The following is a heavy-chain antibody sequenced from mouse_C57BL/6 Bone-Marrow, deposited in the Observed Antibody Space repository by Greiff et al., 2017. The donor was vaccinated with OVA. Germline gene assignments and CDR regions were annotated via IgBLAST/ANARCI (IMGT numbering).Heavy chain of an antibody. CDR2: ISDGGSYT. Sequence: EVQVVESGGGLVKPGGSLKLSCAASGFTFSSYAMSWVRQTPEKRLEWVATISDGGSYTYYPDNVKGRFTISRDNAKNNLYLQMSHLKSEDTAMYYCARDRDGYYLYYAMDYWGQGTSVTVSS. CDR1: GFTFSSYA. CDR3: ARDRDGYYLYYAMDY. J-gene: IGHJ4*01. D-gene: IGHD2-3*01. V-gene: IGHV5-4*01.